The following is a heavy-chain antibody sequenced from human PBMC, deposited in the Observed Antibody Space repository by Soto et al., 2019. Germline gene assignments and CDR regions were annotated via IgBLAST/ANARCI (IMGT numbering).Heavy chain of an antibody. CDR1: GYTFTSYA. J-gene: IGHJ4*02. V-gene: IGHV1-3*01. CDR3: VRELCASFRHDS. CDR2: INAGNGDT. Sequence: ASVKVSCKASGYTFTSYAMHWVRQAPGQSLQYMGWINAGNGDTKCSQNFQDRVTITRDTSATTTYMELTSLTPEDTGVYYCVRELCASFRHDSWGQGTLVTVSS. D-gene: IGHD3-16*02.